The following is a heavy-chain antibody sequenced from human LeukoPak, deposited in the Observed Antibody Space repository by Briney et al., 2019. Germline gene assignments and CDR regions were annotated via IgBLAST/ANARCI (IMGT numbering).Heavy chain of an antibody. CDR1: GGSFSGYY. Sequence: SETLSLTCAVYGGSFSGYYWSWIRQPPGKGLEWIGEINHSGSTNYNPSLKSRVTISVDTSKNQFSLKLSSVTAADTALYYCARGKAIWGQGILVTVSS. CDR3: ARGKAI. V-gene: IGHV4-34*01. J-gene: IGHJ4*02. CDR2: INHSGST.